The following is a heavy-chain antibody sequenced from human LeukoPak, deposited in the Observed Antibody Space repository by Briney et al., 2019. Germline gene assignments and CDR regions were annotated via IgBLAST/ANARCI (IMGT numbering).Heavy chain of an antibody. CDR1: GFTVSSNY. CDR2: IYSGGST. Sequence: GGSLRVSCAASGFTVSSNYMSWVRQAPGKGLEWVSVIYSGGSTYYADSVKGRFTISRDNSKNTLYLQMNSLRAEDTAVYYCARDHGYSGLDYWGQGTLVTVSS. D-gene: IGHD1-26*01. CDR3: ARDHGYSGLDY. V-gene: IGHV3-53*01. J-gene: IGHJ4*02.